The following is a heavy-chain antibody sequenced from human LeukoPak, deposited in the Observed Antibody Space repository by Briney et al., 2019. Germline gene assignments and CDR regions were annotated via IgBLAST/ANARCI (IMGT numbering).Heavy chain of an antibody. V-gene: IGHV3-7*01. CDR3: ARSTGWYPFPDY. Sequence: PGGSLRLSCTASGFSFGSYYISWVRQAPGKGLEWVASINQDASEKNYVDSVRGRFTISRDNAKNSLYLQMNSLRAADTAVYYCARSTGWYPFPDYWGQGTLVTVSS. CDR2: INQDASEK. CDR1: GFSFGSYY. D-gene: IGHD6-19*01. J-gene: IGHJ4*02.